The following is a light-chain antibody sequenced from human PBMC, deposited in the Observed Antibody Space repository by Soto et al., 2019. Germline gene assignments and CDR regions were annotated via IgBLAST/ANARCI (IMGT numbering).Light chain of an antibody. CDR1: QSVSTN. Sequence: ILMTQSPTTLSVSPGERATLSCRASQSVSTNLAWYQQKPGQVPSLLIYGASTRASGIPARFSGSGSGTEFTLTIGSLQSEDFAVYYCQQYSSSPSFGQGARLEI. V-gene: IGKV3-15*01. CDR2: GAS. J-gene: IGKJ5*01. CDR3: QQYSSSPS.